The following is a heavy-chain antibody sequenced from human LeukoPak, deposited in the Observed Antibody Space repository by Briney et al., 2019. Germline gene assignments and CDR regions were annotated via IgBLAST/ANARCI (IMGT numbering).Heavy chain of an antibody. D-gene: IGHD3-10*01. CDR2: ISGSGDNT. V-gene: IGHV3-23*01. CDR1: GFTFNSYA. CDR3: AFELPPNWFDP. Sequence: GGSLRLSCAASGFTFNSYAMSWVRQAPGKGLEWVSAISGSGDNTYYADSVKGRFTISRDNSKNTLYLQMNSLRAEDTAVYYCAFELPPNWFDPWGQGTLVTVFS. J-gene: IGHJ5*02.